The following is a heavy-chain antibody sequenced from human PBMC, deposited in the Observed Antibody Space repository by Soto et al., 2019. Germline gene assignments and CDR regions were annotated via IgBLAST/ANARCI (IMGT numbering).Heavy chain of an antibody. J-gene: IGHJ4*02. CDR2: MNPNTGDT. V-gene: IGHV1-8*01. CDR1: GYTFISYD. Sequence: QVQLVQSGAEVKKPGASVKVSCKASGYTFISYDINWVRQATGQGLEWMGWMNPNTGDTGYAQKFQGRVTMTRNTSITTANLELSSLRSDDTAVYFCARGDGYIFDYWGQGNLVTVSS. D-gene: IGHD5-12*01. CDR3: ARGDGYIFDY.